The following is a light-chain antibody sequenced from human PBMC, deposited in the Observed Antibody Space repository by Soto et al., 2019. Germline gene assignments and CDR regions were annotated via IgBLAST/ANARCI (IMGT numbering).Light chain of an antibody. V-gene: IGKV3-11*01. CDR1: QRVSSY. J-gene: IGKJ1*01. CDR2: DAS. CDR3: QQRTNWTPWT. Sequence: EIVLTQSPATLSLSPWEIATIACRASQRVSSYLTWYQQKPGQAPRLLIYDASNRATGIPARFSGSGSGTDVARTISRLEPEDFAVYYCQQRTNWTPWTFGQGTKVEI.